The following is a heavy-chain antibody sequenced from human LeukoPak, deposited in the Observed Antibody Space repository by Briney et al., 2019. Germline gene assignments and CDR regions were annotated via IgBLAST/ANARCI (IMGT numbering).Heavy chain of an antibody. Sequence: PGGSLRLSCAASGFTFSSYGMHWVRQAPGKGLEGGAFIRYDGSNKYYADSVKGRFTISRDNSKNTLYLQMNSLRAEDTAVYYCAKDPPGYSSGGYFDYWGQGTLVTVSS. CDR3: AKDPPGYSSGGYFDY. D-gene: IGHD6-19*01. CDR2: IRYDGSNK. CDR1: GFTFSSYG. V-gene: IGHV3-30*02. J-gene: IGHJ4*02.